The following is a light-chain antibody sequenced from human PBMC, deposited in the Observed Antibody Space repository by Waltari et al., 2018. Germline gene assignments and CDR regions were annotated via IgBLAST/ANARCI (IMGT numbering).Light chain of an antibody. CDR3: QKYVNLPAT. J-gene: IGKJ1*01. CDR1: QSVGKY. V-gene: IGKV3-20*01. Sequence: EIVLTQSPGTLSLSPGERATISCRASQSVGKYLAWYQQKPGQAPRLLIYHASTRATGIPDRFSGSGFGTDFSLTISRLEPEDFAVYYCQKYVNLPATFGQGTRVEIK. CDR2: HAS.